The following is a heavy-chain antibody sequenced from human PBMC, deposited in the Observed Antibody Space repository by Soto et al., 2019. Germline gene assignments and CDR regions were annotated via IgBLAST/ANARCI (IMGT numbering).Heavy chain of an antibody. D-gene: IGHD2-15*01. V-gene: IGHV1-46*01. Sequence: QVQLVQSGAEVKKPGASVKVSCKASGYTFTSYYMHWVRQAPGQGLEWMGIINPSGGSTSYAQKFQERITLTRDTTTNTVYMELSSMRSEDTAVYYCARDGCSGGSCSWFDSWGQGPLVTVSS. CDR3: ARDGCSGGSCSWFDS. CDR2: INPSGGST. J-gene: IGHJ5*02. CDR1: GYTFTSYY.